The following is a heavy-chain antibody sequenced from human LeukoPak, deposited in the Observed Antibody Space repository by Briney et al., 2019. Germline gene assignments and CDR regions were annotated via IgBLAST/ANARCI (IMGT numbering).Heavy chain of an antibody. CDR3: ARVRGYSYGGTRYYYYYYGMDV. CDR1: GGSFSGYY. D-gene: IGHD5-18*01. V-gene: IGHV4-34*01. CDR2: INHSGST. J-gene: IGHJ6*02. Sequence: SETLSLTCAVYGGSFSGYYWSWIRQPPGKGLEWIGEINHSGSTNYNPSLKSRVTISVDTSKNQFSLKLSSVTAADTAVYYCARVRGYSYGGTRYYYYYYGMDVWGQGTTVTVSS.